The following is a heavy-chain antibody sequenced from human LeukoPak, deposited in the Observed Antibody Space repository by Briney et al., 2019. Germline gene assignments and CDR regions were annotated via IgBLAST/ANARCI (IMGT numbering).Heavy chain of an antibody. Sequence: SVKVSCEASGGTFSSYAISWVRQAPGQGLEWMGRIIPILGIANYAQKFQGRVTITADKSTSTAYMELSSLRSEDTAVYYCARDSSNSLYYYYGMDVWGQGTTVTVSS. J-gene: IGHJ6*02. D-gene: IGHD4-11*01. CDR1: GGTFSSYA. CDR2: IIPILGIA. CDR3: ARDSSNSLYYYYGMDV. V-gene: IGHV1-69*04.